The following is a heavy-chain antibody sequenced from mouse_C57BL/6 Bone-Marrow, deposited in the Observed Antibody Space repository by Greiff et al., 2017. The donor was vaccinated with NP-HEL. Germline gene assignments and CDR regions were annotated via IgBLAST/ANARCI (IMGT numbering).Heavy chain of an antibody. D-gene: IGHD1-1*01. J-gene: IGHJ2*01. CDR2: IDPENGDT. Sequence: EVKLQESGAELVRPGASVKLSCTASGFNIKDDYMHWVKQRPEQGLEWIGWIDPENGDTEYASKFQGKATITADTSSNTAYLQLSSLTSEDTAVYYCTTPYYYGRNWGQGTTLTVSS. CDR1: GFNIKDDY. V-gene: IGHV14-4*01. CDR3: TTPYYYGRN.